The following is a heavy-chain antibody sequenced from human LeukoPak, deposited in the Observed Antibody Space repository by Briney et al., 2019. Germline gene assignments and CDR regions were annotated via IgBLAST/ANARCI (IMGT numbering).Heavy chain of an antibody. V-gene: IGHV6-1*01. CDR3: ARIIRDYTTGIDY. J-gene: IGHJ4*02. D-gene: IGHD4-11*01. Sequence: SQTLSLTCAISGDSVSSNSAAWNWIRQSPSRGLEWLGRTYYRSKWYNDYAVSVKSRITINPDTSKNQFSLKLSSVTAADTAVYYCARIIRDYTTGIDYWGQGTLVTVSS. CDR1: GDSVSSNSAA. CDR2: TYYRSKWYN.